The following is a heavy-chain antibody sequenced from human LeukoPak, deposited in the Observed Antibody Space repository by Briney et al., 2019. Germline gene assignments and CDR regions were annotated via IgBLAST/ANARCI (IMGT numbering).Heavy chain of an antibody. J-gene: IGHJ4*02. V-gene: IGHV4-59*01. Sequence: SETLSLTCTVSGGSISSYYWSWIRQPPGKGLEWIGYIYYSGSINYNPSLKSRVTISVDTSKNQFSLKLSSVTAADTAVYYCASEMGYWGQGTLVTVSS. CDR1: GGSISSYY. D-gene: IGHD5-24*01. CDR3: ASEMGY. CDR2: IYYSGSI.